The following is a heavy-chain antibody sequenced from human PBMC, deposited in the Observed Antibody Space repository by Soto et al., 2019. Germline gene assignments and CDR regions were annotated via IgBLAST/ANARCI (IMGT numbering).Heavy chain of an antibody. Sequence: GGSLRLSCAASGFTVSSNYMSWVRQAPGKGLEWVSVIYSGGSTYYADSVKGRFTISRDNSKNTLYLQMNSLRAEDTAVYYCAMPPIAAAGPYYFDYWGQGTLVTVSS. V-gene: IGHV3-66*01. J-gene: IGHJ4*02. D-gene: IGHD6-13*01. CDR3: AMPPIAAAGPYYFDY. CDR1: GFTVSSNY. CDR2: IYSGGST.